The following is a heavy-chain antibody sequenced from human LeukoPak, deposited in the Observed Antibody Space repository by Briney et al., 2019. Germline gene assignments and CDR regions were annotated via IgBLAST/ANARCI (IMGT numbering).Heavy chain of an antibody. CDR3: ARDKGLRLGELSLSYYYYYGMDV. V-gene: IGHV4-59*01. Sequence: PSETLSLTYTVSGGSISSYYWSWIRQPPGKGLEWIGYIYYSGSTNYNPSLKSRVTISVDTSKNQFSLKLSSVTAADTAVYYCARDKGLRLGELSLSYYYYYGMDVWGQGTTVTVSS. CDR1: GGSISSYY. J-gene: IGHJ6*02. CDR2: IYYSGST. D-gene: IGHD3-16*02.